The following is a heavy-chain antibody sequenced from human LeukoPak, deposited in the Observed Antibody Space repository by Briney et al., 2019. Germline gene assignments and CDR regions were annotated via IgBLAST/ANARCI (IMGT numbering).Heavy chain of an antibody. V-gene: IGHV3-7*01. CDR1: GFTFSSYW. Sequence: PGGSLRLSCAASGFTFSSYWMSWVRQAPGKGLEWVANIKQDGSEKYYVDSVKGRFTISRDNAKNSLYLQMNSLRAEDTAVYYCARGESRYCSGGSCELDYWGQGTLVTVSS. CDR2: IKQDGSEK. CDR3: ARGESRYCSGGSCELDY. D-gene: IGHD2-15*01. J-gene: IGHJ4*02.